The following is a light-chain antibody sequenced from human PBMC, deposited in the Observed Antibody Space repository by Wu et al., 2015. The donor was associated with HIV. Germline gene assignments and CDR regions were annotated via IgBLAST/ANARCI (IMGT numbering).Light chain of an antibody. CDR1: QGISNW. J-gene: IGKJ4*01. CDR3: QQANTFSPD. Sequence: DIQMTQSAPAVSASVGSRVTITCRASQGISNWVAWYQQKPGKAPKLLIYGASTLQNGVSSRFSGSGSGTDFSLHINNLQPDDSATYYCQQANTFSPDFGGGTRVEI. CDR2: GAS. V-gene: IGKV1-12*01.